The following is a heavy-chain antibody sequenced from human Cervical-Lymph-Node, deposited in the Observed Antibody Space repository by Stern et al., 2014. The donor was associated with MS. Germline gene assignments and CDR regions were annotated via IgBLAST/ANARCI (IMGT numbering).Heavy chain of an antibody. D-gene: IGHD1-1*01. CDR3: ARDTSSPERSDW. V-gene: IGHV3-53*01. J-gene: IGHJ4*02. CDR1: GFTVSRDY. Sequence: EVQLEESGGGVIQPGGSLRLSCTASGFTVSRDYMTWVSQAPGKGLEWVSLITNVGSTFYTDSVKGRFTISRDDSKNTVYLHMTSLRAEDTAMYYCARDTSSPERSDWWGQGTLVTVSS. CDR2: ITNVGST.